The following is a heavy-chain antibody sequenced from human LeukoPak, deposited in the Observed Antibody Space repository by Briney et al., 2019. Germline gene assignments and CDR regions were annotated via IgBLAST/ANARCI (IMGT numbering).Heavy chain of an antibody. V-gene: IGHV3-66*01. CDR1: GLTVTSNY. J-gene: IGHJ4*02. CDR3: ARRLEYSGSKGVFDY. D-gene: IGHD1-26*01. CDR2: IYSGGYT. Sequence: GGSLRLSCAASGLTVTSNYMTWVRQAPGKGLEWVAIIYSGGYTDYADSVEGRFTISRDNSKNTLYLQMNSLRAEDTAVYYCARRLEYSGSKGVFDYWGQGTLVTVSS.